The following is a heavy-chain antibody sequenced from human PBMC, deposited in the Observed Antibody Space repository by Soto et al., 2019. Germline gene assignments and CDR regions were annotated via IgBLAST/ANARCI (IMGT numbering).Heavy chain of an antibody. V-gene: IGHV1-2*02. CDR3: ARGGGVGVAGSAAFDM. CDR1: GYPVTAYY. CDR2: INPATGAA. J-gene: IGHJ3*02. Sequence: QLHLVQSGAVVKKPGASVTVSCSASGYPVTAYYMHWVRQAPGRGLEWMGGINPATGAAKYTQTFQGRVTKTRDTSTSKVFMELSGLTSEDTAVFYGARGGGVGVAGSAAFDMWGQGTLVTVSS. D-gene: IGHD3-3*01.